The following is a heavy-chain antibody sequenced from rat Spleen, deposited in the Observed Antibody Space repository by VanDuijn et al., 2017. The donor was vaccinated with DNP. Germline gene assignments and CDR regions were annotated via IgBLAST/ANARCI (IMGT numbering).Heavy chain of an antibody. D-gene: IGHD1-9*01. CDR3: ARYYGYNYYAMDA. CDR1: GFSLTSYN. CDR2: MWYDGDT. V-gene: IGHV2-32*01. Sequence: QVQLKESGPGLVQPSQTLSLTCTVAGFSLTSYNVHWVRQPSGKGPEWMGKMWYDGDTAYNSGLKSRLRISRDTSKSQVFLKMNSLQTEDTAMYFCARYYGYNYYAMDAWGQGTSVTVSS. J-gene: IGHJ4*01.